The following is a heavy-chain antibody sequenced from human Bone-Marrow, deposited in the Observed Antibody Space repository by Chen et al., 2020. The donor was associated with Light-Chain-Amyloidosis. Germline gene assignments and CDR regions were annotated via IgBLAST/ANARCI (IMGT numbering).Heavy chain of an antibody. D-gene: IGHD3-10*01. Sequence: EVQLVQSGAEVKKPGESLKISCKVSGYTFTSFWIGWVRQMPEKGLEWMGIIYPSDSYTKDGPSFPGHVTSSADNSINAAYLQWSCLTATDTVMDYCGKGFGSGKGRGSEPFDYWVQGTLFTVSS. CDR1: GYTFTSFW. CDR3: GKGFGSGKGRGSEPFDY. J-gene: IGHJ4*02. CDR2: IYPSDSYT. V-gene: IGHV5-51*01.